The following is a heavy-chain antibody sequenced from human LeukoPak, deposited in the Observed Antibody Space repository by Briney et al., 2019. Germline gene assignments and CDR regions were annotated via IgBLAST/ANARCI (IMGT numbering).Heavy chain of an antibody. CDR2: IKEDQSNL. D-gene: IGHD2-21*02. V-gene: IGHV3-30*02. CDR1: GFSFKSFG. J-gene: IGHJ4*02. Sequence: GGSLRLSCAASGFSFKSFGMHWVRQSPGKGLEWVAFIKEDQSNLYYAESVKGRFSISRDNSKTTLYLQVNSLRPEDTAIYYCAKDSCGRDCHSGLLDYWGQGTLLTVSS. CDR3: AKDSCGRDCHSGLLDY.